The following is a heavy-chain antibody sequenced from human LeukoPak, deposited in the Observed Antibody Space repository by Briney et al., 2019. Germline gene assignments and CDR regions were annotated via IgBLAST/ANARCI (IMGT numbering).Heavy chain of an antibody. Sequence: SETLSLTCAVYGGSFSGYYWTWIRQPPGKGLEWIGEINHSGSTSYNPSLKSRVTISVDTSKNQFSLKLSSVTAADTAVFYCARAGYYYDSRGYQVRAFDIWGQGTMVIVSS. CDR2: INHSGST. D-gene: IGHD3-22*01. CDR1: GGSFSGYY. V-gene: IGHV4-34*01. J-gene: IGHJ3*02. CDR3: ARAGYYYDSRGYQVRAFDI.